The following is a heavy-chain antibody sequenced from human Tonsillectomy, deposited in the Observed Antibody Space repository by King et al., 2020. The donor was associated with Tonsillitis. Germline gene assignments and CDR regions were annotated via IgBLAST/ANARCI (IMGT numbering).Heavy chain of an antibody. V-gene: IGHV3-49*03. D-gene: IGHD6-19*01. CDR3: TGRPYSSGRYYFYGMDV. CDR1: GFTFGDCA. Sequence: VQLVESGGGLVQPGRSLRLSCTTSGFTFGDCALSWFRQAPGKGLEWVGFIKTKAYGGTTEYAASVKGRFSISRDDSKSIVYLQMNSLKTEDTAVYYCTGRPYSSGRYYFYGMDVWGQGTTVTVSS. J-gene: IGHJ6*02. CDR2: IKTKAYGGTT.